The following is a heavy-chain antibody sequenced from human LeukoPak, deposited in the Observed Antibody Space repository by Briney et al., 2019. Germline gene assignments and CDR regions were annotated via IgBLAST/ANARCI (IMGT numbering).Heavy chain of an antibody. CDR2: INQDGSEK. V-gene: IGHV3-7*01. Sequence: PGGSLRLSCAASEFTFSPYWMTWVRQAPGKGLEWVADINQDGSEKYYVDSVKGRFTISRDNAKNSLFLQMNSLRAEDTAVYYCARHRSGGSQDDAFDIWGQGTMVTVSS. D-gene: IGHD2-15*01. CDR3: ARHRSGGSQDDAFDI. CDR1: EFTFSPYW. J-gene: IGHJ3*02.